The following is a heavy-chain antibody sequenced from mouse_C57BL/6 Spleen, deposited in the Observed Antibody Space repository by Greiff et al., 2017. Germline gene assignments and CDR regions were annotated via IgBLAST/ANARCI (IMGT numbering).Heavy chain of an antibody. CDR1: GYAFSSYW. J-gene: IGHJ4*01. V-gene: IGHV1-80*01. D-gene: IGHD1-1*01. Sequence: QVQLQQSGAELVKPGASVKISCKASGYAFSSYWMNWVKQRPGKGLEWIGQIYPGDGDTNYNGKFKGKATLTADKSSSTAYMQLSSLTSEDSAVYFCARRGYGSRGIYYYAMDYGGQGTSVTVSS. CDR2: IYPGDGDT. CDR3: ARRGYGSRGIYYYAMDY.